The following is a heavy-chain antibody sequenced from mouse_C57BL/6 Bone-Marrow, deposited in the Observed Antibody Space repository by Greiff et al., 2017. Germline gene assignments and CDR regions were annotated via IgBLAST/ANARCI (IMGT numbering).Heavy chain of an antibody. D-gene: IGHD1-1*01. Sequence: QVHLQQSGPELVKPGASVKISCKASGYTFTGYYIHWVKQRPGQGLEWIGWINPSSGNTKYNEKFKGKDTLTVDKSSSTAYMQLSSLTSEDYAVEFCASESYYYSAMDYWGQGTSVTVSS. CDR3: ASESYYYSAMDY. J-gene: IGHJ4*01. V-gene: IGHV1-84*01. CDR2: INPSSGNT. CDR1: GYTFTGYY.